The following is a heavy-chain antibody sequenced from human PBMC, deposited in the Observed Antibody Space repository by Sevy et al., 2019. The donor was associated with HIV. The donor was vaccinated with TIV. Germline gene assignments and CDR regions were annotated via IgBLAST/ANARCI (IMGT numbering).Heavy chain of an antibody. J-gene: IGHJ6*02. CDR3: ARGSPQHYYGMDV. V-gene: IGHV4-59*01. Sequence: SETLSLTCTVSGDSIGGYYWSWIRQPPGKGLEWIGYIYYTRSTNYNPSLKSRVTISKDTSKNQFSLKLSSVTAADTAVYYCARGSPQHYYGMDVWGQGTTVTVSS. CDR2: IYYTRST. CDR1: GDSIGGYY. D-gene: IGHD6-13*01.